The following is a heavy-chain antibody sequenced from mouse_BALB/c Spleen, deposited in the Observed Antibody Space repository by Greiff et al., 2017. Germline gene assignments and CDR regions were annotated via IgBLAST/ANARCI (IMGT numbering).Heavy chain of an antibody. CDR3: ARSGFTMITLAY. Sequence: QVQLQQSGAELVRPGTSVKVSCKASGYAFTNYLIEWVKQRPGQGLEWIGVLNPGSGGTNYNEKFKGKATLTADKSSSTAYMQLSSLTSDDSAVYFCARSGFTMITLAYWGQGTLVTVSA. CDR1: GYAFTNYL. CDR2: LNPGSGGT. V-gene: IGHV1-54*03. D-gene: IGHD2-4*01. J-gene: IGHJ3*01.